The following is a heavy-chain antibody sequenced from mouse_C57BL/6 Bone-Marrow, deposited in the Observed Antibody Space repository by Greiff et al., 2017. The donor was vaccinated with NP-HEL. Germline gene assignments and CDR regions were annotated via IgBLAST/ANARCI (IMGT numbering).Heavy chain of an antibody. V-gene: IGHV1-80*01. J-gene: IGHJ4*01. D-gene: IGHD2-5*01. CDR3: APNSNYYAMDY. CDR2: IYPGDGDT. Sequence: QVQLQQSGAELVKPGASVKISCKASGYAFSSYWMNWVKQRPGKGLEWIGQIYPGDGDTNYNGKFKGKATLTADKSSSTAYMQLSSLTSEDSAVYFCAPNSNYYAMDYWGQGTSVTVSS. CDR1: GYAFSSYW.